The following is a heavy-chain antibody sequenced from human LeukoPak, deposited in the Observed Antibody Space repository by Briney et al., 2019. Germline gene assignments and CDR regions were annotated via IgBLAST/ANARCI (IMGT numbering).Heavy chain of an antibody. D-gene: IGHD3-9*01. CDR3: AKDLSGYSTTWSPGYMDV. CDR2: LRHDGSNI. V-gene: IGHV3-30*02. CDR1: GFNFNKHG. Sequence: PGGSLRLSCTASGFNFNKHGMHWVRQAPGKGLEWVAFLRHDGSNIYYADSVKGRFTLSRDNSKNTLSLRLDSLRPEDTAVYYCAKDLSGYSTTWSPGYMDVWGEGTTVIVSS. J-gene: IGHJ6*03.